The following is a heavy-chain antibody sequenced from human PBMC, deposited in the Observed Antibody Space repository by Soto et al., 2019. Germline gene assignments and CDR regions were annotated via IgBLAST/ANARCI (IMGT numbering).Heavy chain of an antibody. J-gene: IGHJ4*02. Sequence: EVQLVESGGGLVKPGGSLRLSCAASGFTFSSYSMNWVRQAPGKGLEWVSSISSSSSYIYYADSVKGRFTISRDNAKNSLYLQMNSLRAEDTAVYYCARDYSSGWYDYYFDYWGQGTLATVSS. CDR2: ISSSSSYI. CDR3: ARDYSSGWYDYYFDY. V-gene: IGHV3-21*01. CDR1: GFTFSSYS. D-gene: IGHD6-19*01.